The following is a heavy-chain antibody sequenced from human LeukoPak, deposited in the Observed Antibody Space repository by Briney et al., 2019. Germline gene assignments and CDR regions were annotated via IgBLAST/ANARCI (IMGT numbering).Heavy chain of an antibody. CDR1: GGSISSYY. CDR3: ARARDPSYLVSFGWSFDY. J-gene: IGHJ4*02. Sequence: SETLSLTCTVSGGSISSYYWSWIRQPPGKGLEWIGYIYYSGSTNYNPSLKSRVTISVDTSKNQFSLKLSSVTAADTAVYYCARARDPSYLVSFGWSFDYWGQGTLVTVSS. D-gene: IGHD3-16*02. CDR2: IYYSGST. V-gene: IGHV4-59*01.